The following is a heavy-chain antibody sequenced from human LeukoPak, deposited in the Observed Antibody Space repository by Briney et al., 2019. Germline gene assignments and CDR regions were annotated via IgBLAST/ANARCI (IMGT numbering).Heavy chain of an antibody. D-gene: IGHD4-23*01. CDR3: ARVDYGGNPFYYYYYYMDV. J-gene: IGHJ6*03. CDR1: GYTFTSYD. V-gene: IGHV1-8*03. Sequence: APVKVSCKASGYTFTSYDINWVRQATGQGLEWMGWMNPNSGNTGYAQKFQGRVTITRNTSISTAYMELSSLRSEDTAVYYCARVDYGGNPFYYYYYYMDVWGKGTTVTVSS. CDR2: MNPNSGNT.